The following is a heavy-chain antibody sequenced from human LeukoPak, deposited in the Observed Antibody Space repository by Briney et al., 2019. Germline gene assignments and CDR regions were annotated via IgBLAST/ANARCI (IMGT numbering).Heavy chain of an antibody. J-gene: IGHJ2*01. CDR3: ARVSSIVVVSAAIDL. D-gene: IGHD2-2*01. CDR1: GGSISSGSYY. V-gene: IGHV4-61*02. CDR2: IYTSEST. Sequence: SETLSLTCTVSGGSISSGSYYWSWIRQPAGKGLEWIGRIYTSESTNYNPSLKSRVTISVDTSKNQFSLKLSSVTAADTAVYYCARVSSIVVVSAAIDLWGRGTLVTVSS.